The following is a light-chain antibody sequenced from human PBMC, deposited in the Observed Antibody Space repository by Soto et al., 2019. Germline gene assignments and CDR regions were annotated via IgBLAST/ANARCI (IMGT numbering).Light chain of an antibody. J-gene: IGLJ1*01. V-gene: IGLV2-14*02. CDR3: SSFKGTNSFV. Sequence: QSVLTQPASVSGSPGQSITISCTGTSSDVGSYNLVSWYQQHPGKAPKLVIYEGSKRPSGVSNRFSGSKSGNTASLTISGLQAEDEANYYCSSFKGTNSFVFGTGTKVTVL. CDR1: SSDVGSYNL. CDR2: EGS.